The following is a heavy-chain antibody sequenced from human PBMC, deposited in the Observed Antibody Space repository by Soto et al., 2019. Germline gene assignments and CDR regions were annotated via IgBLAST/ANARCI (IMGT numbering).Heavy chain of an antibody. Sequence: ASVKVSCKASGYTFASNYMHWVRQAPGQGLEWMGIINPGAGSTVYAQKFQGRVTMTRDTSTSTVYMELNSLGSEDTAVYYCARGIGGLVGSAWNYYFDYWGQGTLVTVSS. D-gene: IGHD2-15*01. CDR1: GYTFASNY. J-gene: IGHJ4*02. CDR3: ARGIGGLVGSAWNYYFDY. V-gene: IGHV1-46*01. CDR2: INPGAGST.